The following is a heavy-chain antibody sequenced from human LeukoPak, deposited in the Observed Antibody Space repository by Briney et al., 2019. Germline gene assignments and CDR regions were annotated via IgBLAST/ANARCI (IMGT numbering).Heavy chain of an antibody. CDR3: ASLPGGRTAALEFDL. D-gene: IGHD6-13*01. J-gene: IGHJ2*01. Sequence: GGSLRLSCVASGFTFSIYWMSWVRQAPGKGLEWVANINQDGSQKYYVDSVKGRFTISRDNAKNSLFLQMNSLRAEDTAVYYCASLPGGRTAALEFDLRGRGTLVTVSS. V-gene: IGHV3-7*01. CDR1: GFTFSIYW. CDR2: INQDGSQK.